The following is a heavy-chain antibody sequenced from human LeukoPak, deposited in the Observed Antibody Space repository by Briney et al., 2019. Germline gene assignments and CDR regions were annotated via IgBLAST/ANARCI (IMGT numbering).Heavy chain of an antibody. Sequence: AETLRLSCAASGFTFSSYGMHWVRQPPGKGLEWVGFIHFDGSTKYSGDSVQGRFTISRDNSRNILYLQMNNLRPEDTAFYYCAKDQCTRTSCDGYPGYWGQGTLVTVSS. CDR2: IHFDGSTK. J-gene: IGHJ4*02. V-gene: IGHV3-30*02. CDR1: GFTFSSYG. D-gene: IGHD2-2*01. CDR3: AKDQCTRTSCDGYPGY.